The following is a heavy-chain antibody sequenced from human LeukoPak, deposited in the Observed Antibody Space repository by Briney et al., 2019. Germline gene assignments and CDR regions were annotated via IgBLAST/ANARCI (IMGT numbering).Heavy chain of an antibody. Sequence: GESLKISCKGSGYSFTSYWIGWVRQMPGKGLEWMGIIYPGGSDTRYSPSFQGQVTISADKSISTAYLQWSSLKASDTAMYYCASRVKIAAAADYGMDVWGQGTTVTVSS. CDR3: ASRVKIAAAADYGMDV. V-gene: IGHV5-51*01. D-gene: IGHD6-13*01. J-gene: IGHJ6*02. CDR1: GYSFTSYW. CDR2: IYPGGSDT.